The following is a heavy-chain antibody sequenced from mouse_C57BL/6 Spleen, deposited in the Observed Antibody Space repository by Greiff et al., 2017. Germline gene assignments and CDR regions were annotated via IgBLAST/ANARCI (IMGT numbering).Heavy chain of an antibody. Sequence: QVQLKQPGAELVMPGASVKLSCKASGYTFTSYWMHWVQQRPGQGLEWIGEIDPSDSYTNYNQKFKGKSTLTVDKSSSTAYMQLSSLTSDDSAVYYCARKDYGSSYGCFDVWGTGTTVTVSS. D-gene: IGHD1-1*01. CDR1: GYTFTSYW. CDR3: ARKDYGSSYGCFDV. J-gene: IGHJ1*03. V-gene: IGHV1-69*01. CDR2: IDPSDSYT.